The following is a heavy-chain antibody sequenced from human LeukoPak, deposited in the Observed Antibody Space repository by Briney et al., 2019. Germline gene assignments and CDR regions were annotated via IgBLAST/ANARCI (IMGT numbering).Heavy chain of an antibody. Sequence: GGSMRLSCAASGFAFSSYGMHWVRQASGKGLEWVAVIWYDGSNKYYADSVKGRFTISRDNSKNTLYLQMNSLRAEDTAVYYCARVVGSGFGYFDYWGQGTLVTVSS. CDR3: ARVVGSGFGYFDY. J-gene: IGHJ4*02. CDR2: IWYDGSNK. V-gene: IGHV3-33*01. CDR1: GFAFSSYG. D-gene: IGHD6-19*01.